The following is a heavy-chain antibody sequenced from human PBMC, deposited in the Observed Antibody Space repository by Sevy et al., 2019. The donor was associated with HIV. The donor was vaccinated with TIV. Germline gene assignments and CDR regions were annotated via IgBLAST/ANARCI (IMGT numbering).Heavy chain of an antibody. CDR3: ARLGRLLEWSQAVYYYYGMDV. D-gene: IGHD3-3*01. J-gene: IGHJ6*02. Sequence: SETLSLTCTVSGGSISSSSYYWGWIRQPPGKGLEWIGSIYYSGSTYYNPSLKSRVTISVETSKNQFSLKLSSVTAADTAVYFCARLGRLLEWSQAVYYYYGMDVWGQGTTVTVSS. CDR1: GGSISSSSYY. CDR2: IYYSGST. V-gene: IGHV4-39*01.